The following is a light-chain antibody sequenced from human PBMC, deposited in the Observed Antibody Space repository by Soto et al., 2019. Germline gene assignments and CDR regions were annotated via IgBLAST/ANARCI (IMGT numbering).Light chain of an antibody. V-gene: IGKV1-5*03. Sequence: DIQMTQSPSTLSGSVGDRVTITCRASQTISSWFSWYQQKPGKAPKLLIYKASTLKSGVPSRFSGSGSGTEFTLTISSLQPDDFAMYYCQQYHWAPDTFGQGTRLEIK. CDR1: QTISSW. CDR2: KAS. J-gene: IGKJ5*01. CDR3: QQYHWAPDT.